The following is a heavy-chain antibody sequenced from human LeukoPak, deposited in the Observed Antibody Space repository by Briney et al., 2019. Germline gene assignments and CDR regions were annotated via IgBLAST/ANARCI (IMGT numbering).Heavy chain of an antibody. V-gene: IGHV3-74*01. D-gene: IGHD2-21*02. CDR2: INSEGTST. J-gene: IGHJ6*02. CDR1: GFTFSYYW. Sequence: QPGGSLRLSCAASGFTFSYYWMHWVRQAPGKGLVWVSRINSEGTSTSFADSVKGRFTVSRDNAKNTLYLQMNSLRAEDTAVYYCARETHDPYCGGDCWGGYYYGMDVWGQGTTVTVSS. CDR3: ARETHDPYCGGDCWGGYYYGMDV.